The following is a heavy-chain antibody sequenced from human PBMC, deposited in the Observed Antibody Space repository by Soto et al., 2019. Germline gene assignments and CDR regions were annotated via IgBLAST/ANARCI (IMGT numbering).Heavy chain of an antibody. Sequence: QVQLQESGPGVVKPSETLSLSCSVSGGSISKFYWSWIRKTAGKGLEWMGRVYDTGTTDYNPSLRSRVTMSVDISKKTFSLRLTSVTAADTGVYYCVRDGSKTLRDWFDPWGQGKLVTVSS. J-gene: IGHJ5*02. V-gene: IGHV4-4*07. CDR1: GGSISKFY. CDR2: VYDTGTT. CDR3: VRDGSKTLRDWFDP.